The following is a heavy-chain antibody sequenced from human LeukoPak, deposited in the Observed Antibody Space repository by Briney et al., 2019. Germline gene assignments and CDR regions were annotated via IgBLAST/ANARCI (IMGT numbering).Heavy chain of an antibody. Sequence: GASVKVSCKASGYTFTSYGISWVRQAPGQGLEWMGWISAYNGNTNYAQKLQGRVTMTRNTSISTAYMELSSLRSEDTAVYYCARRSAGGDGYNCFDYWGQGTLVTVSS. V-gene: IGHV1-18*01. CDR1: GYTFTSYG. D-gene: IGHD5-24*01. CDR2: ISAYNGNT. CDR3: ARRSAGGDGYNCFDY. J-gene: IGHJ4*02.